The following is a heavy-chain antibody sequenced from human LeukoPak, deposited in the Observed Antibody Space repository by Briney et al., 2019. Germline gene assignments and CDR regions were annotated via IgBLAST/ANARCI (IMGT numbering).Heavy chain of an antibody. V-gene: IGHV4-59*01. D-gene: IGHD1-7*01. CDR1: GGSISSDY. Sequence: PSETLSLTCTVSGGSISSDYWSWIRQPPGKGLEWIGYIYYRGSTNYNPSLKSRVTISVDTSKNQFSLKLSSVTAADTAVYYCARGARTWHNWFDPWGQGTLVTVSS. CDR3: ARGARTWHNWFDP. J-gene: IGHJ5*02. CDR2: IYYRGST.